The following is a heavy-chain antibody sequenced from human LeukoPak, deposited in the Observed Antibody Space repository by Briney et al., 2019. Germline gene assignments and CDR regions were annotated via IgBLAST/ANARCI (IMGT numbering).Heavy chain of an antibody. J-gene: IGHJ4*02. Sequence: SETLSLTCTVSGDSISSYYWSWIRQPAGKGLQWIGRVHASGSTHYNPSLQSRVTISADMSTNQLSLTPTSVTAADTAVYYCARVGSGRYFDDWGQGTLVTVSS. CDR1: GDSISSYY. CDR3: ARVGSGRYFDD. V-gene: IGHV4-4*07. D-gene: IGHD6-19*01. CDR2: VHASGST.